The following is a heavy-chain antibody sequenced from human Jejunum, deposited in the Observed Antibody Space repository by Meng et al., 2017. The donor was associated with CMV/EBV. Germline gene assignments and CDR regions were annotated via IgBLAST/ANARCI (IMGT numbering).Heavy chain of an antibody. D-gene: IGHD2-2*01. CDR3: ARQTVVAGSYYGMDV. V-gene: IGHV3-66*02. Sequence: GFTVSRNSLSWVRQAPGKGLEWVSIIYSGGTAYYADSVKGRFTISRDNSKNALSLQMGSLRAEDTAVYYCARQTVVAGSYYGMDVWGQGTTVTVSS. CDR2: IYSGGTA. CDR1: GFTVSRNS. J-gene: IGHJ6*02.